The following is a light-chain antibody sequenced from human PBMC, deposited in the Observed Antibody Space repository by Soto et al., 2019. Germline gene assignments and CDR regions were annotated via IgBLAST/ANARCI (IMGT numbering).Light chain of an antibody. CDR2: LGS. CDR3: LQALRTQWT. V-gene: IGKV2-28*01. CDR1: QSLLHNNGYNY. J-gene: IGKJ1*01. Sequence: DVVSTQSPLSVPVNHGSAVSTSFTSIQSLLHNNGYNYLDWYLQKPGQSPQLLIYLGSNRASGVPGRFSGSGSGTDFTLKISRVEAEDVGAYYCLQALRTQWTFGQGTMVDIK.